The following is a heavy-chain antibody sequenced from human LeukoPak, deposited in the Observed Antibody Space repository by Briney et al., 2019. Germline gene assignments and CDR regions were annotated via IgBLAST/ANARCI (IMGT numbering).Heavy chain of an antibody. V-gene: IGHV4-34*01. CDR2: INHSGST. J-gene: IGHJ4*02. CDR1: GGSFSGYY. Sequence: PSETLSLTCAVYGGSFSGYYWSWIRQPPGKGLEWIGEINHSGSTNYNPSLKRRVTISVDTSKNQFSLKLSSVTAADTAVYYCARAQYSSSWYDYWGQGTLVTVSS. D-gene: IGHD6-13*01. CDR3: ARAQYSSSWYDY.